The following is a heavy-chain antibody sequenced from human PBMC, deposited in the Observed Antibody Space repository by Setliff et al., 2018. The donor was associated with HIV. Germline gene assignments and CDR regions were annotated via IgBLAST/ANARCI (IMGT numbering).Heavy chain of an antibody. CDR2: INQDGSEK. CDR3: ALGGCSGGSCYSGRFDY. CDR1: GFTFSYYW. Sequence: PGGSLRLSCAASGFTSGFTFSYYWMAWVRQAPGKGLEWVANINQDGSEKYYLDSVKGRFTISRDNDKKSLYLVMTSLRRDDTAVYYCALGGCSGGSCYSGRFDYWGQGTLVTVSS. V-gene: IGHV3-7*03. D-gene: IGHD2-15*01. J-gene: IGHJ4*02.